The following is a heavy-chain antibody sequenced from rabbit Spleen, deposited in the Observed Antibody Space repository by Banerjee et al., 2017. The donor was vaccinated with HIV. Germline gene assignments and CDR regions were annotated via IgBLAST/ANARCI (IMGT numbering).Heavy chain of an antibody. CDR1: GFSFSNKVV. J-gene: IGHJ3*01. Sequence: QQQLEESGGGLVKPEGSLTLTCTASGFSFSNKVVMCWVRQAPGKGLEWIACIYAGNSGDTYYASWTQGRFTISKPSNAVDLKMTSLTAADTATYFYVRDLHIGNKNDNLWGQGTLVTVS. D-gene: IGHD1-1*01. CDR2: IYAGNSGDT. CDR3: VRDLHIGNKNDNL. V-gene: IGHV1S45*01.